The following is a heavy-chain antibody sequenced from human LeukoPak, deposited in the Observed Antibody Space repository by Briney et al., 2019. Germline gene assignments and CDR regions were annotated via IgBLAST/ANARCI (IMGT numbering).Heavy chain of an antibody. V-gene: IGHV5-51*01. CDR1: GYRFTTYW. J-gene: IGHJ4*02. CDR3: ARHPITRYYDSSGYSAAGPDY. D-gene: IGHD3-22*01. Sequence: GESLKISCKGSGYRFTTYWIGWVRQMPGKGLEWMGIINPGDSDTRYSPSFQGQITISADKSISTAYLLWSSLKASDTAMYYCARHPITRYYDSSGYSAAGPDYWGQGTLVTVSS. CDR2: INPGDSDT.